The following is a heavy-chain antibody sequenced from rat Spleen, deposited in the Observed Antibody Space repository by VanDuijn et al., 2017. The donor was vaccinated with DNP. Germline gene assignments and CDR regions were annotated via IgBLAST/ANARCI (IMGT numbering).Heavy chain of an antibody. V-gene: IGHV2-77*01. Sequence: QVQMKETGPGLVQTTQTLAVTCTVSGFSLTSYGIHWIRQAPGKGLEWMGIIWGDGSTNYNSALKSRLSISRDTSKSQVFLAMNSLQADDTAVYFCAEMTTGMGYWGQGVTVTVSS. CDR2: IWGDGST. J-gene: IGHJ2*01. D-gene: IGHD1-11*01. CDR1: GFSLTSYG. CDR3: AEMTTGMGY.